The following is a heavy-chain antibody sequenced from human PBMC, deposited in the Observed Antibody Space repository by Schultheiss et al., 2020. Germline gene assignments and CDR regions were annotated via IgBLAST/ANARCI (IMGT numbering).Heavy chain of an antibody. J-gene: IGHJ5*02. CDR3: ARGLVVVVVVAASYNWFDP. Sequence: SETLSLTCAVYGGSFSGYYWSWIRQPPGKGLEWIGEINHSGSTNYNPSLKSRVTISVDTSKNQFSLKLSSVTAADTAVYYCARGLVVVVVVAASYNWFDPWGQGTLVTVSS. CDR1: GGSFSGYY. V-gene: IGHV4-34*01. D-gene: IGHD2-15*01. CDR2: INHSGST.